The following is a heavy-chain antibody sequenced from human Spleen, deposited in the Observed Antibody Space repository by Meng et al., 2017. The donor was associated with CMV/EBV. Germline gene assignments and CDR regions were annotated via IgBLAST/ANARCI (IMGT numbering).Heavy chain of an antibody. V-gene: IGHV4-59*10. CDR1: GGSVSGYY. Sequence: HLQQLGAGLLKPPETLSLTCAAYGGSVSGYYWSWIRQPPAKGLEWIGRIYTSGSTNYNPSLKSRVTMSVDTSKNQFSLMLSSVTAADTAVYYYARGALRPVTRPFDYWGQGTLVTVSS. D-gene: IGHD4-17*01. CDR2: IYTSGST. CDR3: ARGALRPVTRPFDY. J-gene: IGHJ4*02.